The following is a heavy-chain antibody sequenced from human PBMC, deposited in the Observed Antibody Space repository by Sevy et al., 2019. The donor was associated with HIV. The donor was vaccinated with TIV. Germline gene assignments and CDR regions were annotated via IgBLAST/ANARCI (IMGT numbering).Heavy chain of an antibody. Sequence: ASVKVSCKASGGTFSTSPINWVRQAPGQGLEWMGGIIPLFGTTKYAQKFQGRVRIIADESTSTAFLEMNYLRSEDTAVYYCARTDYYDRSGYFYFDYWGQGTLVTVSS. J-gene: IGHJ4*02. CDR1: GGTFSTSP. D-gene: IGHD3-22*01. CDR2: IIPLFGTT. V-gene: IGHV1-69*13. CDR3: ARTDYYDRSGYFYFDY.